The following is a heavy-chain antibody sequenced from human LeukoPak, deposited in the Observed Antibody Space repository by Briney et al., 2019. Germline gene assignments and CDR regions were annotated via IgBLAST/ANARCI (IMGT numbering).Heavy chain of an antibody. Sequence: GESLKISCKAYGYSFTSYWIGWVRQMPGKGLERMGIIFPGDSDIRYSPSFQGQVTISADKSISTAYLQWSSLKASDTAMYYCAISTVTTMPFDHWGQGTPVTVSS. CDR2: IFPGDSDI. V-gene: IGHV5-51*01. CDR1: GYSFTSYW. D-gene: IGHD4-17*01. CDR3: AISTVTTMPFDH. J-gene: IGHJ5*02.